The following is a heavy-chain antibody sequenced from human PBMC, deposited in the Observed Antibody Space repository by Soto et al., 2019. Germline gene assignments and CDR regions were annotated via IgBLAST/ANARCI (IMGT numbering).Heavy chain of an antibody. CDR1: GFTFDDYA. V-gene: IGHV3-9*01. D-gene: IGHD6-19*01. J-gene: IGHJ6*03. Sequence: GGSLRLSCAASGFTFDDYAMHWVRQAPGKGLEWVSGISWNSGSIGYADSVKGRFTISRDNAKNSLYLQMNSLRAEDTALYYCAKGLSGWQFYYMDVWGKGTTVTVSS. CDR3: AKGLSGWQFYYMDV. CDR2: ISWNSGSI.